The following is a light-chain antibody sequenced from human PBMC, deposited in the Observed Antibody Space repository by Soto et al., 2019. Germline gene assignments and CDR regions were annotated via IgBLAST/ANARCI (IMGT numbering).Light chain of an antibody. Sequence: EIVMTQSPATLSVSPGERANLTCRASQSVSSNLAWYQQKPGQAPRFLIYGASTRGTGIPDRFSGSGSGTEFTLTISSLQSEDFAVYYCQQYNNWPFTFGPGTNVDIK. CDR2: GAS. CDR1: QSVSSN. V-gene: IGKV3D-15*01. CDR3: QQYNNWPFT. J-gene: IGKJ3*01.